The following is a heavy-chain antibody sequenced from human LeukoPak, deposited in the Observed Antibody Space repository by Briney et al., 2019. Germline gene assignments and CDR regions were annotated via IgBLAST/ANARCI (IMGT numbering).Heavy chain of an antibody. V-gene: IGHV1-69*06. CDR1: GGTFSSYA. CDR2: IIPIFGTA. D-gene: IGHD1-1*01. Sequence: ASVKVSCKASGGTFSSYAISWVRQAPGQGLEWMGGIIPIFGTANYAQKFQGRVTITADKSTSTAYMELSSLRSEDTAVYYCARSPRSTVYKFDPWGQGTLVTVSS. CDR3: ARSPRSTVYKFDP. J-gene: IGHJ5*02.